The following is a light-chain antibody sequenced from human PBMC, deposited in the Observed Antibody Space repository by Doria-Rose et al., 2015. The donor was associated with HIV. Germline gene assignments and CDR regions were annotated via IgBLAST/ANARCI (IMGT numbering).Light chain of an antibody. CDR2: DGS. Sequence: TQSPGTLSLSPGERATLSCRASLSFSSTYLAWYQQKPGQAPSLLIYDGSTRATGIPDRFSASGSGTDSTLTINRLEPEDFALYYCHQYGTSWTFGQGTKVEI. J-gene: IGKJ1*01. V-gene: IGKV3-20*01. CDR3: HQYGTSWT. CDR1: LSFSSTY.